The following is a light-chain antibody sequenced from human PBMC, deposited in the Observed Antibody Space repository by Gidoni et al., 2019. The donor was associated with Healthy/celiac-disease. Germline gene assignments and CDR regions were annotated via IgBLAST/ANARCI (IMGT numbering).Light chain of an antibody. CDR2: HDS. CDR3: QACYSSPEV. Sequence: SYELTQPPSVSVSPGQTASITCSGDKLGDKYACWYQQKPGQSPVLVICHDSKRPSGIPVRFSGSHSGNTATLPISGTQAMDEADYYCQACYSSPEVFGGGTKLTV. J-gene: IGLJ2*01. CDR1: KLGDKY. V-gene: IGLV3-1*01.